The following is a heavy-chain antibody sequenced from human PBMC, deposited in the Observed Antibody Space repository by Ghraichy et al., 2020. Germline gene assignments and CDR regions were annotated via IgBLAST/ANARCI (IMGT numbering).Heavy chain of an antibody. Sequence: ASVKVSCKASGYTFTSYGISWVRQAPGQGLEWMGWISAYNGNTNYAQKLQGRVTMTTDTSTSTAYMELRSLRSDDTAVYYCARENYESSGYPVLVDYWGQGTLVTVSS. D-gene: IGHD3-22*01. CDR1: GYTFTSYG. CDR2: ISAYNGNT. CDR3: ARENYESSGYPVLVDY. V-gene: IGHV1-18*01. J-gene: IGHJ4*02.